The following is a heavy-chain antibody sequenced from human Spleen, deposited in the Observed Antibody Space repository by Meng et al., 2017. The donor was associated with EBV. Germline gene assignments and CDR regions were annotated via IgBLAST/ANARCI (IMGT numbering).Heavy chain of an antibody. J-gene: IGHJ5*02. CDR2: INPSGGST. CDR3: AREIAVSGTRFDP. Sequence: QVQRVQSGAEVKKPGASEKVSCKASGYTFISYYMHWVRQAPGQGLEWMGIINPSGGSTNYAQKFQGRVTMTRDTSTSTVYMELSSLRSEDTAVYYCAREIAVSGTRFDPWGQGTLVTVSS. D-gene: IGHD6-19*01. V-gene: IGHV1-46*01. CDR1: GYTFISYY.